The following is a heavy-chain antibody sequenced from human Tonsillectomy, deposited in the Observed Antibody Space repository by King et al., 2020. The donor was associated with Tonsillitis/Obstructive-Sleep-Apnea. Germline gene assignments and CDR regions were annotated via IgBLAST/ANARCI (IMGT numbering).Heavy chain of an antibody. CDR1: GFSFSTYA. D-gene: IGHD2-15*01. CDR2: LSGSGGTT. J-gene: IGHJ5*02. CDR3: AKFPSVYCISGTFPSWLDP. Sequence: VQLVESGGGLVQPGGSLRLSCAASGFSFSTYAMTWVRQAPGKGLEWVAALSGSGGTTYYADSVKGRFTISRDNSKNTMYLQMNSLRAEDAAIYYCAKFPSVYCISGTFPSWLDPWGQGTLVSVSS. V-gene: IGHV3-23*04.